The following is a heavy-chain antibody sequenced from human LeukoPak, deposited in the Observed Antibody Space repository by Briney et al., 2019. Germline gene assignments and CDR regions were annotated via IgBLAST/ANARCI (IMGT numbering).Heavy chain of an antibody. D-gene: IGHD1-26*01. V-gene: IGHV4-30-2*03. Sequence: SETLSLTCAVSGGSISSGGYSWSWIRQPPGKGLEWIGYIYYSGSTYYNPSLKSRVTMSVDTSKNQFFLKLNSVTAADTAVYYCARGQPYSGGYHLDYWGQGTLVTVSS. CDR3: ARGQPYSGGYHLDY. CDR1: GGSISSGGYS. J-gene: IGHJ4*02. CDR2: IYYSGST.